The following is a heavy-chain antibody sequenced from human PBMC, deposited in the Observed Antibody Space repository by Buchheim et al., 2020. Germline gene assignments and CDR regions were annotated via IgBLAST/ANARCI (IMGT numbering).Heavy chain of an antibody. CDR3: AKDLRNCGGSSSCYGMDV. J-gene: IGHJ6*02. D-gene: IGHD2-2*01. CDR2: ISYDGSNK. Sequence: QVQLVESGGGVVQPGRSLRLSCAASGFTFSSYAMHWVRQAPGKGLEWVAVISYDGSNKYYADSVKGRFTISRDNSKNTLYLQMNSLRAEDTAVYYCAKDLRNCGGSSSCYGMDVWGQGTT. V-gene: IGHV3-30-3*01. CDR1: GFTFSSYA.